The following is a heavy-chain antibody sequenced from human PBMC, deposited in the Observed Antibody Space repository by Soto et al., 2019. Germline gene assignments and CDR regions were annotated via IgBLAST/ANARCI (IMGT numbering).Heavy chain of an antibody. Sequence: GGSLRLSCAASGFTFTTYAMHWVRQAPGKGLEWVAGITDDGSSKYYADSVKGRFTISRDNAKNTLYLQMNSLRAEDTAVYYCSRDTAMVTYSSYSMDVWGQGTLVTVSS. CDR3: SRDTAMVTYSSYSMDV. D-gene: IGHD5-18*01. CDR2: ITDDGSSK. CDR1: GFTFTTYA. J-gene: IGHJ6*02. V-gene: IGHV3-30-3*01.